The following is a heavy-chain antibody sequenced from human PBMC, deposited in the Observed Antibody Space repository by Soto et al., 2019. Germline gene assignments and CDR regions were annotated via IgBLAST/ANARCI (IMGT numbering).Heavy chain of an antibody. D-gene: IGHD2-15*01. CDR1: GGAFRGYY. V-gene: IGHV4-34*01. CDR3: ARERGRYCSGESCYPFGP. Sequence: SETLSLTCAVYGGAFRGYYWSWIRQPPGKGLEWLGEVNDSGSTNYNPSLKSRITISLDTSKKEISLRLSSVAAADTAVYYCARERGRYCSGESCYPFGPWGQGALVT. CDR2: VNDSGST. J-gene: IGHJ5*02.